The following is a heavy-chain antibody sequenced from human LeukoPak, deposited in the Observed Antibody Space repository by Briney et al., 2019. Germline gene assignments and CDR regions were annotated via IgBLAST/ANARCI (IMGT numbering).Heavy chain of an antibody. Sequence: PGRSLRLSCAASGFTFDTYAMHWVRQAPGKGLEWVAVISYDGVIKYYTDSVKGRFTVSRDNSRNTLYLHINSLKVEDTAVYYCARNDYWGQGTLVTVSS. J-gene: IGHJ4*02. CDR3: ARNDY. CDR2: ISYDGVIK. V-gene: IGHV3-30-3*01. CDR1: GFTFDTYA.